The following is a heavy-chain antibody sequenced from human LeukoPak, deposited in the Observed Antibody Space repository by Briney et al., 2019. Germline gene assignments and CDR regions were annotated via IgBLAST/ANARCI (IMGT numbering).Heavy chain of an antibody. J-gene: IGHJ4*02. CDR3: AREGQQLVPDY. CDR1: GFTFSSYA. V-gene: IGHV3-23*01. D-gene: IGHD6-13*01. Sequence: GGSLRLSCAASGFTFSSYAMSWVRQAPGKGLEWVSAISGSGTGTYYADSVKGRFTISRDNSKNRLYLQMNSLRTEDTAVYYCAREGQQLVPDYWGQGTLVTVSS. CDR2: ISGSGTGT.